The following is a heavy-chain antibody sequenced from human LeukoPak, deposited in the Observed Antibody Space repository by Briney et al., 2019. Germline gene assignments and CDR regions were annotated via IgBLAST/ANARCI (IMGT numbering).Heavy chain of an antibody. Sequence: PSETLSLTCTVSGGSISSYYWSWVRQPPGKGLEWIGYISYSGITDYNPSLKSRVTISLDTSKNQFSLRQMSVPAAEPPVYYCARETRLHSGSYSNDAFDIWGQGTMVTVSS. D-gene: IGHD1-26*01. J-gene: IGHJ3*02. CDR3: ARETRLHSGSYSNDAFDI. V-gene: IGHV4-59*01. CDR2: ISYSGIT. CDR1: GGSISSYY.